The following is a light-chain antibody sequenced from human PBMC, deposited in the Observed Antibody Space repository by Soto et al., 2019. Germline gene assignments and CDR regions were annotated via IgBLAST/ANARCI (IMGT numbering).Light chain of an antibody. Sequence: EIVLTQSPGTLSLSPGERATLSCRASQSVSSSYLAWYQQKPGQAPRLRIYGASSRATGIPDTFSGSGSETDFTRTISRLEPEDGAVYYCQQYCISPPPFGQRTRLVSK. CDR2: GAS. V-gene: IGKV3-20*01. CDR3: QQYCISPPP. J-gene: IGKJ5*01. CDR1: QSVSSSY.